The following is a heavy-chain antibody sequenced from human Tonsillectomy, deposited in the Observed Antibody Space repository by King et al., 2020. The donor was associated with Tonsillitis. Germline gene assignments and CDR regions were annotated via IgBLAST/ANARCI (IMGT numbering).Heavy chain of an antibody. J-gene: IGHJ4*02. CDR3: AKDPGLQGDS. Sequence: VQLVESGGAWVQPGGSLRLSCAASGFSFISYAMSWVRKAQGKGLEWVSSISGSGGGTYYADSVKGRFTISRDNSNSTLYLQMNSLRDDDTATYYCAKDPGLQGDSWGQGTLVTVSS. D-gene: IGHD4-11*01. V-gene: IGHV3-23*04. CDR1: GFSFISYA. CDR2: ISGSGGGT.